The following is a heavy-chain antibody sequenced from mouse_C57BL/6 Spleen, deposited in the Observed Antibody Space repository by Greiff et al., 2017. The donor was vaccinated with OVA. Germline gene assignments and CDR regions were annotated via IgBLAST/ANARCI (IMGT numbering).Heavy chain of an antibody. CDR2: INPSTGGT. CDR3: ARSNSYYAMDY. Sequence: EVQLQQSGPELVKPGASVKISCKASGYSFTGYYMNWVKQSPEKSLEWIGEINPSTGGTTYNQKFKAKATLTVDKSSSTAYMQLKSLTSEDSAVYYCARSNSYYAMDYWGQGTSVTVSS. CDR1: GYSFTGYY. J-gene: IGHJ4*01. D-gene: IGHD5-2*01. V-gene: IGHV1-42*01.